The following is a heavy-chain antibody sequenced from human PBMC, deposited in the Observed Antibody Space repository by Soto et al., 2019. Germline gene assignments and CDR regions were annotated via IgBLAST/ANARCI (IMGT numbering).Heavy chain of an antibody. V-gene: IGHV3-23*01. CDR2: SAGSGSSR. CDR1: GFNFGTYA. J-gene: IGHJ6*03. CDR3: VKFRGQAYSYYHMDV. Sequence: EVQLLESGGGLVQPGGSLRLACAASGFNFGTYAMGWVRQAPGRGLEWVSSAGSGSSRYYAGSVRGRFTVSRDTSKSTLYLEMSSLRAEHTALYSCVKFRGQAYSYYHMDVWGKGTTVTVSS.